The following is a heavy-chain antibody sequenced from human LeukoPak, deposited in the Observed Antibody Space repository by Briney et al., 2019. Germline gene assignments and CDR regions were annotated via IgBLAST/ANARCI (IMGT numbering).Heavy chain of an antibody. D-gene: IGHD3-3*01. CDR3: ARVGGGNYYYYYMDV. V-gene: IGHV4-59*01. J-gene: IGHJ6*03. Sequence: SETLSLTCTVSGGSISRYHWLWIRRPPGKGLEWIGHIYYSGSTNYNPSLKSRVTISVDTSKNQFSLKLSSVTAADTAVYYCARVGGGNYYYYYMDVWGKGTTVTVSS. CDR1: GGSISRYH. CDR2: IYYSGST.